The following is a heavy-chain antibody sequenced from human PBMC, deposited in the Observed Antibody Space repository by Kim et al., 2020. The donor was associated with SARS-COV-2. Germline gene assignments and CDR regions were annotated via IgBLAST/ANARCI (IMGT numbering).Heavy chain of an antibody. J-gene: IGHJ1*01. D-gene: IGHD3-22*01. CDR3: ARSGGYDSSGYLN. V-gene: IGHV1-69*01. Sequence: YAQKYQGRVTITADESTSTAYMELSRLSSEDTAVYYCARSGGYDSSGYLNWGQGTLVTVSS.